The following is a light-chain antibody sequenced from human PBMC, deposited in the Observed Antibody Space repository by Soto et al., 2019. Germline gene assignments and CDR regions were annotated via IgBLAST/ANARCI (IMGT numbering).Light chain of an antibody. Sequence: QSVLTQPPSASGTPGQRVTISCSGSSSNIGPNTVNWYQQLPGTAPKLLIYSNNQRPSGVPDRFSGSRSGTSASLAISGLQSEDEADYYCAAWDDSLNGRVFGGGTKLTVL. CDR3: AAWDDSLNGRV. V-gene: IGLV1-44*01. CDR1: SSNIGPNT. CDR2: SNN. J-gene: IGLJ3*02.